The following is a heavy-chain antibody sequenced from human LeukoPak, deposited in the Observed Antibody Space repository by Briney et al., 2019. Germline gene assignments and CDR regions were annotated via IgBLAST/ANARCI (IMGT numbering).Heavy chain of an antibody. CDR1: GFTFSSYW. CDR3: ARGDFWSGDYKDAFDI. Sequence: PGGSLRLSCTASGFTFSSYWMSWVRQAPGKWLEWVANIKHDGTESYSVDSVKGRFAISRDNAKNSLYLQMNRLRTEDTAVYYCARGDFWSGDYKDAFDIWGQGTMVTVSS. J-gene: IGHJ3*02. D-gene: IGHD3-3*01. V-gene: IGHV3-7*04. CDR2: IKHDGTES.